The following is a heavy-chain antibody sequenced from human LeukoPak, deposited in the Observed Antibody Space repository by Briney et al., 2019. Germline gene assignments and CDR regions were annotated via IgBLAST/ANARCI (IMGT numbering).Heavy chain of an antibody. Sequence: GGSLRLSCAASGFTFNSYAMSWVRQAPGKGLEWVSGSTGSGGSTYYADSVKGRFTISRDNSKNTLYLQMNSLRAEDTAVYYCAKGRSEDYYESSGYWGQGTLVTVSS. CDR1: GFTFNSYA. D-gene: IGHD3-22*01. CDR3: AKGRSEDYYESSGY. V-gene: IGHV3-23*01. CDR2: STGSGGST. J-gene: IGHJ4*02.